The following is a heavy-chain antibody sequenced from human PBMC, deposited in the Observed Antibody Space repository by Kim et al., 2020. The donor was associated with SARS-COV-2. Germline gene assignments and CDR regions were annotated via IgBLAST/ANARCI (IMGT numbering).Heavy chain of an antibody. D-gene: IGHD3-10*01. V-gene: IGHV4-34*01. CDR3: AGPVGDLIADRGYYYYGMDV. CDR1: GGSFSGYY. CDR2: INHSGST. Sequence: SETLSLTCAVYGGSFSGYYWSWIRQPPGKGLEWIGEINHSGSTNYNPSLKSRVTISVDTSKNQFSLKLSSVTAADTAVYYCAGPVGDLIADRGYYYYGMDVWGQGTTVTVSS. J-gene: IGHJ6*02.